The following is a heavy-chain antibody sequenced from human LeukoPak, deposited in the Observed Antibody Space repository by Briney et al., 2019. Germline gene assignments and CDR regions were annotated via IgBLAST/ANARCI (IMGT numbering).Heavy chain of an antibody. CDR2: INPNSGGT. CDR3: AREHPSGGYLRDPYPFDY. V-gene: IGHV1-2*02. Sequence: ASVKVSCKASGYTFTGYSMHWVRQAPGQGLEWMGWINPNSGGTNYAQKFQDRVTMTRDTSISTAYMELSRLKSDDTAVYYCAREHPSGGYLRDPYPFDYWGQGILVTVSS. D-gene: IGHD3-10*01. J-gene: IGHJ4*02. CDR1: GYTFTGYS.